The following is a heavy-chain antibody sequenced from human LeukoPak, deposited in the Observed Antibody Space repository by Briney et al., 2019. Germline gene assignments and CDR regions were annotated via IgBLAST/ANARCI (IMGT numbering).Heavy chain of an antibody. V-gene: IGHV3-74*01. CDR2: INNDGSII. CDR3: ARGPSGLGAIDN. J-gene: IGHJ4*02. Sequence: GGSLRLSCAASGFIFSRYWMHWVRQAPGKELVWVSRINNDGSIINSADSVKGRFTISRDNAKNMLYLQMDSLRAEDTAIYYCARGPSGLGAIDNWGQGSLVAVSS. CDR1: GFIFSRYW. D-gene: IGHD3-10*01.